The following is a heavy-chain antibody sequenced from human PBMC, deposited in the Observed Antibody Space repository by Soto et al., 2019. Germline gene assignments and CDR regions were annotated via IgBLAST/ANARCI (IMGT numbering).Heavy chain of an antibody. CDR1: GYTFTSYY. J-gene: IGHJ5*02. Sequence: QVQLVQSGAEVKKPGASVKVSCKASGYTFTSYYMHWVRQAPGQGLEWMGIINPSGGSTSYAQKFQGSVTMTRDTSTSTVYMELSSLRSEDTAVYYCARTSIAVVRHNWFDPWGQGTLVTVSS. CDR3: ARTSIAVVRHNWFDP. V-gene: IGHV1-46*01. D-gene: IGHD6-19*01. CDR2: INPSGGST.